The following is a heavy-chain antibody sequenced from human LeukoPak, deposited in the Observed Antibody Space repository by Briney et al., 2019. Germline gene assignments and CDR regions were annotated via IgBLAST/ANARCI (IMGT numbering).Heavy chain of an antibody. CDR1: GFTFSSYS. D-gene: IGHD6-13*01. J-gene: IGHJ6*03. Sequence: GGSLRLSCAASGFTFSSYSMNWVREAPGKGLEWVSSISSSSSYIYYADSVKGRFTISRDNAKNSLYLKMNSLRAEDTAVYYCARFGPAAAAGIRNPYYMDVWGKGTTVTVSS. CDR3: ARFGPAAAAGIRNPYYMDV. CDR2: ISSSSSYI. V-gene: IGHV3-21*01.